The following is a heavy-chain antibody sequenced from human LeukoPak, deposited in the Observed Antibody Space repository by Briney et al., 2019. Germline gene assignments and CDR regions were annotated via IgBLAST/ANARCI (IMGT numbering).Heavy chain of an antibody. D-gene: IGHD2-2*03. J-gene: IGHJ4*02. CDR3: ATDPFGYCSSTSCPPLPY. CDR2: CDPEDGET. CDR1: GYTLTELS. Sequence: ASVKVSCKXSGYTLTELSMHWVRQAPGKGLEWMGGCDPEDGETIYAQKFQGRVTMTEDTSTDTAYMELSSLRSEDTAVYYCATDPFGYCSSTSCPPLPYWGQGTLVTVSS. V-gene: IGHV1-24*01.